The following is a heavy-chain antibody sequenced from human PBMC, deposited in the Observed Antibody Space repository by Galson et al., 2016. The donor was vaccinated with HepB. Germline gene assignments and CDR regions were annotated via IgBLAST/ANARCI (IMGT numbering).Heavy chain of an antibody. Sequence: SLRLSCAASGFTFSSYSMNWVRQAPGKGLEWVSYISSSSSTIYYADSVKGRFTISRDNAKNSLCLQMNSLRDEDTAVYYCARDGGIPGAAFDIWGQGTMVTVSS. CDR3: ARDGGIPGAAFDI. V-gene: IGHV3-48*02. D-gene: IGHD3-16*01. CDR1: GFTFSSYS. J-gene: IGHJ3*02. CDR2: ISSSSSTI.